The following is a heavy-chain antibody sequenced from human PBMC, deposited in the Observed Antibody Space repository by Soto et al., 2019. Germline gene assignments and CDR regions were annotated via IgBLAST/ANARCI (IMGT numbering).Heavy chain of an antibody. CDR2: ISGSGGST. CDR1: GFTFSSYA. CDR3: AKGGSEVVPAATRRYYYYGMDV. V-gene: IGHV3-23*01. Sequence: PGGSLRLSCAASGFTFSSYAMSWVRQAPGKGLEWVSAISGSGGSTYYADSVKGRFTISRDNSKNTLYLQMNSLRAEDTAVYYCAKGGSEVVPAATRRYYYYGMDVWGQGTTVTVTS. D-gene: IGHD2-2*01. J-gene: IGHJ6*02.